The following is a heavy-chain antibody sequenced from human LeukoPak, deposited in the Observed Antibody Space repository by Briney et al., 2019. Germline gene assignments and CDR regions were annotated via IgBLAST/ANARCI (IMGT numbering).Heavy chain of an antibody. CDR3: ASLRVDWLLYAYYFDY. J-gene: IGHJ4*02. Sequence: GGSLRLSCAASGFTFSTYWMSWVRQAPGKGLEWVANIKQDGSEKYYVDSVKGRFTISRDNAKNSLYLQMNSLRAEDTAVYYCASLRVDWLLYAYYFDYWGQGTLVTVSS. D-gene: IGHD3-9*01. V-gene: IGHV3-7*01. CDR1: GFTFSTYW. CDR2: IKQDGSEK.